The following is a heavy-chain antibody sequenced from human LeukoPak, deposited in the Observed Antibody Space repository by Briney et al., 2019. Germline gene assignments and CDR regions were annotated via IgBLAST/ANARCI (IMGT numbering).Heavy chain of an antibody. D-gene: IGHD3-16*01. CDR2: IYYSGST. Sequence: PSETLSLTCTVSGGSISSGGYYWSWIRQHPGKGLEWIGYIYYSGSTYYNPSLKSRVNISVDTSKNQVSLKLSSVTAADTAVYYCARTPPPGATAYGVVDYWGQGTLVTVSS. J-gene: IGHJ4*02. CDR3: ARTPPPGATAYGVVDY. V-gene: IGHV4-31*03. CDR1: GGSISSGGYY.